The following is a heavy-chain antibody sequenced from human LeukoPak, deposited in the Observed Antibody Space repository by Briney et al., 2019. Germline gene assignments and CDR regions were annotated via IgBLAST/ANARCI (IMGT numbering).Heavy chain of an antibody. D-gene: IGHD6-13*01. Sequence: SEALSLTCTVSGGSISSYYWSWIRQPPGKGLEWIGYIYYSGSTNYNPSLKSRVTISVDTSKNQFSLKLSSVTAADTAVYYCARHSYSSSWSYFDYWGQGTLVTVSS. CDR3: ARHSYSSSWSYFDY. J-gene: IGHJ4*02. CDR2: IYYSGST. V-gene: IGHV4-59*08. CDR1: GGSISSYY.